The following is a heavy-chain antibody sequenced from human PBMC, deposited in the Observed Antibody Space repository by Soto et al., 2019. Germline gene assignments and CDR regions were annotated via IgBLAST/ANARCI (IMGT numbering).Heavy chain of an antibody. CDR2: INHSGST. V-gene: IGHV4-34*01. J-gene: IGHJ4*02. D-gene: IGHD4-17*01. CDR1: GGSFSGYY. Sequence: QVQLQQWGAGLLKPSETLSLTCAVYGGSFSGYYWSWIRQPPGKGLEWIGEINHSGSTNYNPSLRSRVTIXVDESXXQFSLKLSSVTAADTAVYYCARYAPNDYGDYGLDYWGQGTLVTVSS. CDR3: ARYAPNDYGDYGLDY.